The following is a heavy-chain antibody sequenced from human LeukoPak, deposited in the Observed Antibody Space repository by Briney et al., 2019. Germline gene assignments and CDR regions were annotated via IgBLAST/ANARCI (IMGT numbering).Heavy chain of an antibody. CDR3: AKNHLPTHDYGSINFDY. V-gene: IGHV1-2*02. CDR2: INPNSGGT. CDR1: GYTFTGYY. D-gene: IGHD4-23*01. Sequence: GASVKVSCKASGYTFTGYYMHWVRQAPGQGLEWMGWINPNSGGTNYAQKFQGRVTMTRDTSISTAYMELSRLRSDDTAVYYRAKNHLPTHDYGSINFDYWGQGTLVTVSS. J-gene: IGHJ4*02.